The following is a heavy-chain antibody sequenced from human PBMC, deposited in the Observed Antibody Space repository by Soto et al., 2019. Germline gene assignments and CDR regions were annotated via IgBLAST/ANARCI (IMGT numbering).Heavy chain of an antibody. J-gene: IGHJ2*01. CDR3: ARVTINYYDSSGYSWYFDL. CDR1: GGSLSSYE. V-gene: IGHV4-59*01. Sequence: XTLSLACTVSGGSLSSYEWSWIRQPPGKGLEWIGYIYYSGSTNYNPSLKSRVTISVDTSKNQFSLKLSSVTAADTAVYYCARVTINYYDSSGYSWYFDLWGRGTLAPVSS. D-gene: IGHD3-22*01. CDR2: IYYSGST.